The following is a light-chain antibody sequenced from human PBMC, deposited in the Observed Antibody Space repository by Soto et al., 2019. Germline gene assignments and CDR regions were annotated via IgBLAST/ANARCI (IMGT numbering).Light chain of an antibody. V-gene: IGKV1-39*01. Sequence: QVTQWPASVSASVGDRVTITCRASQSISSYLNWYQQKPGKAPKLLIYAASSLQSGVPSRFSGSGSGTDFTLTISSLQPEDFATYYCQQSYSTLPWTFGQGTKVDIK. J-gene: IGKJ1*01. CDR3: QQSYSTLPWT. CDR2: AAS. CDR1: QSISSY.